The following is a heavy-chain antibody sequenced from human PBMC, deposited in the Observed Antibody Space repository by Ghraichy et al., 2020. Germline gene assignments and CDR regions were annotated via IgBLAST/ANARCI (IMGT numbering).Heavy chain of an antibody. CDR2: IYYSGST. CDR1: GGSISSYY. CDR3: ARDSRTTSYSYGFFDP. V-gene: IGHV4-59*01. D-gene: IGHD5-18*01. Sequence: SETLSLTCTVSGGSISSYYWSWIRQPPGKGLEWIGYIYYSGSTNYNPSLKSRVTISVDTSKNQFSLKLSSVTAADTAVYYCARDSRTTSYSYGFFDPWGQGTLVTVSS. J-gene: IGHJ5*02.